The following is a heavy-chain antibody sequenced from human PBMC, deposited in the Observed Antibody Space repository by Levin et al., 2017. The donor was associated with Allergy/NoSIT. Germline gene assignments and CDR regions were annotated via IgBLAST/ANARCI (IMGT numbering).Heavy chain of an antibody. V-gene: IGHV4-31*03. CDR2: IYYSGST. Sequence: SETLSLTCTVSGGSISSGGYYWSWIRQHPGKGLEWIGYIYYSGSTYYNPSLKSRVTISVDTSKNQFSLKLSSVTAADTAVYYCASLGGYYDILTRRHDAFDIWGQGTMVTVSS. D-gene: IGHD3-9*01. J-gene: IGHJ3*02. CDR3: ASLGGYYDILTRRHDAFDI. CDR1: GGSISSGGYY.